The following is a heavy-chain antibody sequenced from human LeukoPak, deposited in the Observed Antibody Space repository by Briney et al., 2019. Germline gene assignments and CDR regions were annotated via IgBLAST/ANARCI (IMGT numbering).Heavy chain of an antibody. CDR3: ARVVRGTVGWFDAFDI. CDR2: IYHSGST. D-gene: IGHD3-10*02. CDR1: GGSISSGGYS. J-gene: IGHJ3*02. Sequence: SQTLSLTCAVSGGSISSGGYSWSWIRQPPGKGLEWIGYIYHSGSTYYNPSLKSRVTISVDRSKNQFSLKLSSVTAADTAVYYCARVVRGTVGWFDAFDIWGQGTMVTVSS. V-gene: IGHV4-30-2*01.